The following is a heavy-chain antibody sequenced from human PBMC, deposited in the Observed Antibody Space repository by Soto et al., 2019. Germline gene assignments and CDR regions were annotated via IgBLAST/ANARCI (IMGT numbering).Heavy chain of an antibody. D-gene: IGHD3-16*01. CDR1: GGSISSGGYY. Sequence: SSETLSLTCTVSGGSISSGGYYWSWIRQHPGKGLEWIGYIYYSGSTYYNPSLKSRVTISVDTSKNQFSLKLSSVTAADTAVYYCARDLRGSGMDVWGQGTTVTVSS. CDR2: IYYSGST. CDR3: ARDLRGSGMDV. J-gene: IGHJ6*02. V-gene: IGHV4-31*03.